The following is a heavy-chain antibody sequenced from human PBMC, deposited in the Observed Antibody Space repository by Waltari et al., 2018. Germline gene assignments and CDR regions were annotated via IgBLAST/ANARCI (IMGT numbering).Heavy chain of an antibody. Sequence: QVQLHQWGAGQLKPSETLSLTCAVSGESFLGYFWSWIRQSPVKGPEWLGSIHYSGSTNYNPTLASRLSLSVDTTKKRFSLSLTSVTAADAALYFCARYGEVPASYFFDYWGQGTLVTVSS. J-gene: IGHJ4*01. D-gene: IGHD2-21*01. CDR3: ARYGEVPASYFFDY. V-gene: IGHV4-34*01. CDR1: GESFLGYF. CDR2: IHYSGST.